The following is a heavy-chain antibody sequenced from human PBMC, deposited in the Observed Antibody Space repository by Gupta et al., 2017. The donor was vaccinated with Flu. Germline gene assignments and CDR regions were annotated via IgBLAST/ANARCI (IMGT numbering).Heavy chain of an antibody. D-gene: IGHD3-10*02. CDR3: ATMYQDGP. CDR1: GFSFSSSE. Sequence: SGFSFSSSEMNWVRQAPGKGLEWVSYISSSGGSRHYADSVKGRFTISRDNAKKSLYLQMNSLRVEDTAVDYCATMYQDGPWGQGTLVTVSS. V-gene: IGHV3-48*03. J-gene: IGHJ5*02. CDR2: ISSSGGSR.